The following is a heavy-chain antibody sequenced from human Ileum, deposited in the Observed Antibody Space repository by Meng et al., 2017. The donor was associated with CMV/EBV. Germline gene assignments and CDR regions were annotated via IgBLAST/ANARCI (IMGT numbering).Heavy chain of an antibody. CDR2: INPDGSYT. J-gene: IGHJ6*02. D-gene: IGHD1-1*01. Sequence: GESLKISCAASGFTFSSYWMHWVRQAPGKGLLWVSRINPDGSYTSYADSVKGRFTFSRDNAKNTLYLQMNSLRAEDSAVYYCARDSYLNALYYGMDVWGQGTTVTVSS. CDR3: ARDSYLNALYYGMDV. CDR1: GFTFSSYW. V-gene: IGHV3-74*01.